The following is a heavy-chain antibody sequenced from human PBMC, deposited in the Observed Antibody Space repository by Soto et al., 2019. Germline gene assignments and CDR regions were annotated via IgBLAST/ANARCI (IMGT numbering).Heavy chain of an antibody. D-gene: IGHD6-13*01. V-gene: IGHV4-38-2*01. CDR2: IYHSGST. Sequence: ASETLSLTCAVSGYSISSGYYWGWIRQPPGKGLEWIGGIYHSGSTYYNPSLKSRVTISVDTSKNQFSLKLSSVTAADTAVYYCAIFSSSWDYWGQGTLVTVSS. J-gene: IGHJ4*02. CDR3: AIFSSSWDY. CDR1: GYSISSGYY.